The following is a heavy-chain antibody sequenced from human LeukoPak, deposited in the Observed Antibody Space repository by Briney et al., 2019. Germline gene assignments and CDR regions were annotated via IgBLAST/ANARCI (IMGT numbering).Heavy chain of an antibody. D-gene: IGHD1-26*01. V-gene: IGHV3-30-3*01. J-gene: IGHJ4*02. CDR2: ISYDGNNK. CDR3: ARDLSGGGYDY. CDR1: GITFSSYA. Sequence: GGSLRLSCAASGITFSSYAMHWVRQAPGKGLEWVAVISYDGNNKYYVDSVKGRFTTSRDNSKNTLYLQMNSLRAEDTAVYYCARDLSGGGYDYWGQGPWSPSPQ.